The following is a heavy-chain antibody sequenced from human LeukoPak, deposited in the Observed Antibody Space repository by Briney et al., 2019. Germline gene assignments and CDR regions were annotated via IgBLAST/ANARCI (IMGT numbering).Heavy chain of an antibody. Sequence: GSLRLFCSGSGFTVCYYFITWVRPASRKAREWVAFIKQDGSEKAYVDSVKGRFTISRDNAKNSLYLQMDSLRAEDTAIYYCVRGSPVWEIWGQGALVTVSS. V-gene: IGHV3-7*02. CDR3: VRGSPVWEI. CDR2: IKQDGSEK. D-gene: IGHD1-26*01. J-gene: IGHJ4*02. CDR1: GFTVCYYF.